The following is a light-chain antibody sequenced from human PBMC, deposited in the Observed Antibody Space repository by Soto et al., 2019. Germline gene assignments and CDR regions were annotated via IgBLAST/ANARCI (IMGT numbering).Light chain of an antibody. V-gene: IGKV1-5*03. CDR3: RQYNSYPYT. CDR1: QSISSW. J-gene: IGKJ2*01. Sequence: DIQMTQSPSTLSASVGDRVTITCRASQSISSWLAWYQQKPGKAPMLLIYMASSLESGVPSRFSGSGSGTEFTLTISSLQPDDFATYYCRQYNSYPYTFGQGTKLEIK. CDR2: MAS.